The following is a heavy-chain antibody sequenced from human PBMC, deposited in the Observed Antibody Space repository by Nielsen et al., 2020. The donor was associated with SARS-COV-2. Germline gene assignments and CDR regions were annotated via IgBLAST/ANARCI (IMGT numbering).Heavy chain of an antibody. D-gene: IGHD3-3*01. Sequence: ASVKVSCKVSGYTLTELSMHWVRQAPGKGLEWMGGFDPEDGETIYAQKFQGRVTMTEDTSTDTAYMELSSLRSEDTAVYYCATRYDFWSGYRNWGQGTLVTVSS. CDR2: FDPEDGET. CDR3: ATRYDFWSGYRN. V-gene: IGHV1-24*01. J-gene: IGHJ4*02. CDR1: GYTLTELS.